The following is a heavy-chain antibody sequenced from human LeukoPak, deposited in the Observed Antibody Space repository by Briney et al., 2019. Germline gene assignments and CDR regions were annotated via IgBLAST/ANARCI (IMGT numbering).Heavy chain of an antibody. J-gene: IGHJ4*02. V-gene: IGHV1-46*01. Sequence: ASVKVSCKASGYTFTSYYIHWVRQAPGQGLEWMGIIRTSGGRASYPQNFQGRVTMTMDMSASTVHMELSSLTSEDTAMYYCAREPPESFRFDYWGQGAPVTVSS. D-gene: IGHD3-16*02. CDR3: AREPPESFRFDY. CDR1: GYTFTSYY. CDR2: IRTSGGRA.